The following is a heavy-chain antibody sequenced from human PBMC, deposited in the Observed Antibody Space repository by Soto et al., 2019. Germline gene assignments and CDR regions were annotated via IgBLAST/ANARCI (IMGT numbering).Heavy chain of an antibody. J-gene: IGHJ4*02. Sequence: PSDTLSLTCTLSGGSISSYYWSWIRQPPGKGLEWIGYIYYSGSTNYNPSLKSRVTIAVDTSKNQFSLKLGSVTDADTAGYYCARGSTGYSSGWYRYWGQGTLVDVS. D-gene: IGHD6-13*01. CDR2: IYYSGST. CDR1: GGSISSYY. V-gene: IGHV4-59*08. CDR3: ARGSTGYSSGWYRY.